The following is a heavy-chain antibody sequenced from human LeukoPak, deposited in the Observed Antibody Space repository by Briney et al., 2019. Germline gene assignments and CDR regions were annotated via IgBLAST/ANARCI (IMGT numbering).Heavy chain of an antibody. CDR3: ARGESVIRITYP. J-gene: IGHJ4*02. V-gene: IGHV1-2*02. Sequence: ASVKVSCKASGYTFNDSYIHWVRQAPGQGLEWLGWIHPISGATHYKQKFQGRVILTRDTSIGTAYMEVTRLTSDDTAVYYCARGESVIRITYPWGQGTQVTVSS. CDR1: GYTFNDSY. D-gene: IGHD3-16*01. CDR2: IHPISGAT.